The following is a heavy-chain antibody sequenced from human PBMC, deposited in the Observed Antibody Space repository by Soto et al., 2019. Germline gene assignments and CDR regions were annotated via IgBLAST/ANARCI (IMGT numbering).Heavy chain of an antibody. CDR2: IYPGDSDT. CDR3: ARKRRIAARTLGCTKWFDP. Sequence: GESLKISCKGSGYSFTSYWIGWVRQMPGKGLEWMGIIYPGDSDTRYSPSCQGQVTISADKSISTAHLQWSSLKASDTAMYYCARKRRIAARTLGCTKWFDPWGKGPLVTVSS. J-gene: IGHJ5*02. D-gene: IGHD6-13*01. CDR1: GYSFTSYW. V-gene: IGHV5-51*01.